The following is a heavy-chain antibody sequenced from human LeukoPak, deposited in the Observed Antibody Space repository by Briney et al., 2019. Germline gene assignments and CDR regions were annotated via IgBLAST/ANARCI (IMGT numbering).Heavy chain of an antibody. CDR2: IYYGESA. CDR3: ARGGIYYYYYGMDV. V-gene: IGHV4-59*01. CDR1: GGSISSYY. Sequence: PSETLSLTCTVSGGSISSYYWSWIRQPPGKGLEWIGYIYYGESANYNPSLKSRVTISVDTSKNQFSLKLSSVTAADTAVYYCARGGIYYYYYGMDVWGQGTTVTVSS. D-gene: IGHD3-10*01. J-gene: IGHJ6*02.